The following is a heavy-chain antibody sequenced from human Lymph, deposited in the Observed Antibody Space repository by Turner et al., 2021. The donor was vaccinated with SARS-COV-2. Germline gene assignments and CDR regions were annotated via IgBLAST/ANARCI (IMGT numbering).Heavy chain of an antibody. J-gene: IGHJ4*02. CDR3: ARAWGRYSYGFDY. CDR2: IYSGGSK. CDR1: GFTVSSSY. D-gene: IGHD5-18*01. Sequence: EVQLVESGGGLVQPGGSLRLSCAASGFTVSSSYMSWVRQAPGKGLEWVSVIYSGGSKYCADSVKGRFTISRDNSKNTLYLQMNSLRAEDTAVYYCARAWGRYSYGFDYWGQGTLVTVSS. V-gene: IGHV3-66*01.